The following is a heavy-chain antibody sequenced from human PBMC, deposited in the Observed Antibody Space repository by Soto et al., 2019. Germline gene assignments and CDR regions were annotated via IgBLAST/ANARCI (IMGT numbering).Heavy chain of an antibody. CDR2: ISYDGSNK. CDR3: AKDGKDYYGSGSYVDY. J-gene: IGHJ4*02. D-gene: IGHD3-10*01. Sequence: PGGSLRLSCAASGFTFSSYGMHWVRQAPGKGLEWVAVISYDGSNKYYADSVKGRFTISRDNSKNTLYLQMNSLRAEDTAVYYCAKDGKDYYGSGSYVDYWGQGTLVTVSS. V-gene: IGHV3-30*18. CDR1: GFTFSSYG.